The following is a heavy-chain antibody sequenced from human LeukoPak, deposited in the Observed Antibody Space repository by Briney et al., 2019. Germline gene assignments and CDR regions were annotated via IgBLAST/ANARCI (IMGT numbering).Heavy chain of an antibody. Sequence: GGSLRLSCAASGFTFSTYAMSWVRQAPGKGLECVSAISYSGGSTYYADSVKGRFTISRDNSKNTLYLQMNSLRAEDTAVYYCAKGYSSSWFDYWGQGTLVTVSS. CDR1: GFTFSTYA. J-gene: IGHJ4*02. CDR2: ISYSGGST. D-gene: IGHD6-13*01. CDR3: AKGYSSSWFDY. V-gene: IGHV3-23*01.